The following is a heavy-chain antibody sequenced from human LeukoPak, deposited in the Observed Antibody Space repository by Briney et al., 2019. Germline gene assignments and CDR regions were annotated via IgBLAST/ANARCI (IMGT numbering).Heavy chain of an antibody. Sequence: GASVKVSCKASGYTFTSYGISWVRQAPGQGLEWMGWISAYNGNTNYAQKLQGRVTMTTDTSTSTAYMELRSLRSDDTAVYYCARKMRSYYDSSGYGLDVWGKGTTVTISS. CDR3: ARKMRSYYDSSGYGLDV. V-gene: IGHV1-18*01. D-gene: IGHD3-22*01. CDR2: ISAYNGNT. CDR1: GYTFTSYG. J-gene: IGHJ6*04.